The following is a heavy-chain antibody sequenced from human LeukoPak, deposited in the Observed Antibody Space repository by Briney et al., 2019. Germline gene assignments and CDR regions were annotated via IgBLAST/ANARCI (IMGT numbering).Heavy chain of an antibody. CDR2: INPNSGVT. J-gene: IGHJ4*02. CDR1: GYTFSGYY. CDR3: ARFRGAALGNYFDY. V-gene: IGHV1-2*02. D-gene: IGHD3-10*01. Sequence: ASAKVSCKASGYTFSGYYIHWVRQAPGQGLEGMGWINPNSGVTEYAQNFQGRDTMTRDASVTTAYLDLSSLRSDDTAVYYCARFRGAALGNYFDYWGQGTLVAVSS.